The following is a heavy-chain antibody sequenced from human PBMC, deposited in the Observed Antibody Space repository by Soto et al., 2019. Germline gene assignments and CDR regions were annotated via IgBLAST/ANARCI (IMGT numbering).Heavy chain of an antibody. CDR2: IYTSGST. D-gene: IGHD2-2*01. CDR1: GGSISSYY. J-gene: IGHJ6*02. Sequence: SETLSLTCTVSGGSISSYYWSWIQQPAGKGLAWIGRIYTSGSTNYNPSLKSRVTISLDTSKDQFSLKLTSVTAADTALDYCARGNCSSPNCYSFSGYYGMDVWGQGTTVTVSS. CDR3: ARGNCSSPNCYSFSGYYGMDV. V-gene: IGHV4-4*07.